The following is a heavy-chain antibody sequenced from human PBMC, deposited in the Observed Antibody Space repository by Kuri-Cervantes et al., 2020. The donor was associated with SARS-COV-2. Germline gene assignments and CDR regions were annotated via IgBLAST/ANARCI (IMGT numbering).Heavy chain of an antibody. D-gene: IGHD2-2*02. CDR3: ARSSKGRPGYCSSTSCYIGGGWFDP. J-gene: IGHJ5*02. CDR2: IIPIFGTA. CDR1: GGTFISYA. V-gene: IGHV1-69*13. Sequence: SVKVSCKASGGTFISYAISWVRQAPGQGLEWMGRIIPIFGTANYAQKFQGRVTITADESTSTAYMELSSLRSEDTAVYYCARSSKGRPGYCSSTSCYIGGGWFDPWGQGTLVIVSS.